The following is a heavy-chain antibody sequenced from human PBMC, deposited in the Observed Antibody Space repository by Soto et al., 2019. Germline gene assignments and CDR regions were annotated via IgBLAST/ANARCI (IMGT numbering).Heavy chain of an antibody. J-gene: IGHJ4*02. CDR3: ARGVLEKAAAGLADY. V-gene: IGHV3-33*01. D-gene: IGHD6-13*01. CDR1: GFTFSSYG. Sequence: GGSLRLSCAASGFTFSSYGMHWVRQAPGKGLEWVAVIWYDGSNKYYADSVKGRFTISRDNSKNTLYLQMNSLRAEDTAVYYCARGVLEKAAAGLADYWGQGTLVTVSS. CDR2: IWYDGSNK.